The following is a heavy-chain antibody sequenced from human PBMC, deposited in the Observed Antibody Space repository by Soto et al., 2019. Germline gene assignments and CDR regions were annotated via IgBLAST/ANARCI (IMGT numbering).Heavy chain of an antibody. J-gene: IGHJ4*02. CDR2: TYYRSKWYN. D-gene: IGHD3-10*01. V-gene: IGHV6-1*01. Sequence: SHTLSLTCVISGYSVSNKNTALNWIRQSPSGGLEWLGRTYYRSKWYNDYATSMKSRITIRPDTSKNKFSLHLNSVTPEDTAVYFCARRFFDLGSAFDFWGQGTTVTVSS. CDR1: GYSVSNKNTA. CDR3: ARRFFDLGSAFDF.